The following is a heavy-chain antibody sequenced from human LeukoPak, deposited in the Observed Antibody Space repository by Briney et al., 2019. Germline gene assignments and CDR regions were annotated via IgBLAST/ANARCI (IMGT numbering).Heavy chain of an antibody. CDR1: GGTFSSYA. CDR3: ARDRVVGLGIDNAFDF. V-gene: IGHV1-69*13. D-gene: IGHD2-15*01. CDR2: IIPVFGTA. Sequence: ASVKVSCKASGGTFSSYAISWVRQAPGQGLEWMGGIIPVFGTANYAQKFQGRVTITADESTSTAYMELSSLRSEDTAVYYCARDRVVGLGIDNAFDFWGHGTMVTVSS. J-gene: IGHJ3*01.